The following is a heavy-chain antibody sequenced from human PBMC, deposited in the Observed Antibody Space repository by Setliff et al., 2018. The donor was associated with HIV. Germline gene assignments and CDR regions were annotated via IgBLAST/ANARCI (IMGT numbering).Heavy chain of an antibody. CDR3: ARDRGYSSGASCYGLDY. V-gene: IGHV1-69*10. J-gene: IGHJ4*02. CDR1: GGTFSSYA. D-gene: IGHD2-15*01. Sequence: SVKVSCKASGGTFSSYAISWVRQAPGQGLEWMGGFDPEDAETIYAEKFQGRVSITRDTSANTAYMELSSLRSEDTAVYYCARDRGYSSGASCYGLDYWGQGTLVTVSS. CDR2: FDPEDAET.